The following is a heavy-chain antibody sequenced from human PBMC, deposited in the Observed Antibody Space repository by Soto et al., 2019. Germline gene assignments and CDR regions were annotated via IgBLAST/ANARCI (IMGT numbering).Heavy chain of an antibody. J-gene: IGHJ1*01. D-gene: IGHD2-2*01. V-gene: IGHV1-18*01. CDR3: ARMQGYCSSSNCPTGGDEYFQH. CDR1: GYSFITYP. CDR2: ISAYNGKP. Sequence: QVQLVQSGAEVKKPGASVNVSCKASGYSFITYPISWVRQAPGQGLEWMGWISAYNGKPEYAQKFQGRVAMTTDPSTSTAYTDLRRLTPHDTAVYYCARMQGYCSSSNCPTGGDEYFQHWGQGTLVTVSS.